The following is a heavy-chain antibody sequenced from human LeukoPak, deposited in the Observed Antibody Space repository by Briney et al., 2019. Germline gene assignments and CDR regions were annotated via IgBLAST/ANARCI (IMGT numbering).Heavy chain of an antibody. CDR2: IYYSGYT. Sequence: SETLSLTCTVSGGSISSHNWGWIRQPPGKGLEWVGYIYYSGYTNYNPSLKSRVTISVDTSKNQLSLKVNSVTAADTALYYCARERTGYYYGGFDYWGHGTLVTVSS. V-gene: IGHV4-59*11. CDR3: ARERTGYYYGGFDY. J-gene: IGHJ4*01. D-gene: IGHD3-22*01. CDR1: GGSISSHN.